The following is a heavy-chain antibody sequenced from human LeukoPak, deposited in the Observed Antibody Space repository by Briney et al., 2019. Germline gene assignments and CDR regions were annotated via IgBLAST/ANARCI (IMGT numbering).Heavy chain of an antibody. V-gene: IGHV1-2*02. Sequence: ASVKVSCKASGYTFTGYYMHWVRQAPGQGLEWMGWINPNSGGTNYAQKFQGRVTMTRDTSISTAYMELSRLRSDDTAVYYCASGVAAATRKGTNDAFDIWGQGTMVTVSS. J-gene: IGHJ3*02. CDR3: ASGVAAATRKGTNDAFDI. CDR2: INPNSGGT. D-gene: IGHD2-15*01. CDR1: GYTFTGYY.